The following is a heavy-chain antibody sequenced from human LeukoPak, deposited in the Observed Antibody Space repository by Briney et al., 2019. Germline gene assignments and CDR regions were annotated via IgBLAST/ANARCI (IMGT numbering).Heavy chain of an antibody. Sequence: PSETLSLTCTVSGGSISRYYWSWIRQPPGKGLEWIGYIFYSGTTNYNPPLKSRVTISVDTSKNQFSLKLSSVTAADTAVYYCARGLYYFNYWGQGTLVTVSS. J-gene: IGHJ4*02. D-gene: IGHD6-19*01. CDR2: IFYSGTT. V-gene: IGHV4-59*12. CDR1: GGSISRYY. CDR3: ARGLYYFNY.